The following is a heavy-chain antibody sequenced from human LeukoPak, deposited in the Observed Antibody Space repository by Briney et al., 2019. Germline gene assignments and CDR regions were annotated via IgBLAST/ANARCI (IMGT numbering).Heavy chain of an antibody. CDR1: GFTFNKYA. CDR2: LSGSCVST. Sequence: PGGSLRLSCAASGFTFNKYAMSWVRQAPGKGLDWVSGLSGSCVSTYYADSVKGRFTISRDNSKNTLFLQMNSLRAEDTAVYYCAKTSDQLLYSKFDFWGQGTLVTVSS. CDR3: AKTSDQLLYSKFDF. V-gene: IGHV3-23*01. J-gene: IGHJ4*02. D-gene: IGHD2-2*02.